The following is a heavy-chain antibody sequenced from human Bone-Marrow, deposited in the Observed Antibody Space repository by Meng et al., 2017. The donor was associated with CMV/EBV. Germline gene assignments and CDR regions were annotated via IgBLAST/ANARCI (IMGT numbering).Heavy chain of an antibody. V-gene: IGHV3-48*03. CDR3: ARDLFEVTTDNYYYYGMEV. D-gene: IGHD4-11*01. Sequence: GESLKISCAASGLTFSSYEMNWVRQAPGKGLEWVSYISSSGSTIYYADSVKGRFTISRDNAKNSLYLQMNSLRAEDTAVYYCARDLFEVTTDNYYYYGMEVWGQGTTVTVSS. J-gene: IGHJ6*02. CDR1: GLTFSSYE. CDR2: ISSSGSTI.